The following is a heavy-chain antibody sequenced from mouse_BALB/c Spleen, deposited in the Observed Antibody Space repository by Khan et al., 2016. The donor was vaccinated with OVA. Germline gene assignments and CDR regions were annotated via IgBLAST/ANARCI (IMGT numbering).Heavy chain of an antibody. CDR2: IWSYGST. V-gene: IGHV2-4*02. Sequence: VQLQQSGPGLVQPSQSLSITCTVSGFSLTSYGVHWVRQPPGKGLEWLGVIWSYGSTDYTAAFISRLCISTDNSKSQVFFKMNSLQADDTAIYYCDRFYDYEGYVDVWGAGTTVTVSS. CDR3: DRFYDYEGYVDV. D-gene: IGHD2-4*01. CDR1: GFSLTSYG. J-gene: IGHJ1*01.